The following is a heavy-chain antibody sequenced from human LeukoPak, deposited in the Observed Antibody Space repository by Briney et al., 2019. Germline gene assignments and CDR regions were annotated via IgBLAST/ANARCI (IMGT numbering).Heavy chain of an antibody. D-gene: IGHD1-26*01. CDR3: AKEGSYSGSRFDY. Sequence: GGSLRLSCAASGFIFSDYYMTWIRQAPGKGLEWVSFISGSGDSTYYADSVRGRFTISRDNSKNTLYLQMNSLRGEDTAVYYCAKEGSYSGSRFDYWGQGTLVTVSS. V-gene: IGHV3-23*01. CDR1: GFIFSDYY. J-gene: IGHJ4*02. CDR2: ISGSGDST.